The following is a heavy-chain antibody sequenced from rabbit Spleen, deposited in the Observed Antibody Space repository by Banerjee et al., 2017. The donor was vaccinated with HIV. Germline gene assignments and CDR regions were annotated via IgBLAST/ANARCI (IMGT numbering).Heavy chain of an antibody. J-gene: IGHJ4*01. CDR3: AREDVGGSVSL. CDR2: IYPITETT. V-gene: IGHV1S47*01. CDR1: GFDFSYYG. Sequence: GESGGGLVQPGGSLKLPCKASGFDFSYYGVSWVRQAPGKGLEWIGIIYPITETTYYASWVNGRFTISSDNAQNTVVLQMNSLTAADTATYFCAREDVGGSVSLWGPGTLVTVS. D-gene: IGHD1-1*01.